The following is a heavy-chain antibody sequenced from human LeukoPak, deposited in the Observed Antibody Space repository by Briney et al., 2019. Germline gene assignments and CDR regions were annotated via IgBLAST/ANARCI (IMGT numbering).Heavy chain of an antibody. CDR3: ARWVAARARYYFDY. Sequence: ASVKVSCKASGYTFTGYYMRWVRQAPGQGLEWMGWINPNSGGTNYAQKFQGRVTMTRDTSISTAYMELSRLRSDDTAVYYCARWVAARARYYFDYWGQGTLVTVSS. CDR2: INPNSGGT. V-gene: IGHV1-2*02. D-gene: IGHD6-6*01. CDR1: GYTFTGYY. J-gene: IGHJ4*02.